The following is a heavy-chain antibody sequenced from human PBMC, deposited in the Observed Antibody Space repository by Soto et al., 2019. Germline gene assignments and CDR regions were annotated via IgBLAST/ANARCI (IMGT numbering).Heavy chain of an antibody. Sequence: ASVKVSCKASGYTFTGYYMHWVRQAPGQGLEWMGWINPNSGGTNYAQKFQGWVTMTRDTSISTAYMELSRLRSDDTAVYYCARTSIAAAGTVYYGMDVWGQGPTVTVSS. V-gene: IGHV1-2*04. D-gene: IGHD6-13*01. CDR1: GYTFTGYY. CDR3: ARTSIAAAGTVYYGMDV. CDR2: INPNSGGT. J-gene: IGHJ6*02.